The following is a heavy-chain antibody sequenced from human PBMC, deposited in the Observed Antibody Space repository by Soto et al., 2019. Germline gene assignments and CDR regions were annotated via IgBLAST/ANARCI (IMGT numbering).Heavy chain of an antibody. J-gene: IGHJ5*02. Sequence: EVQLVESGGGLVQPGGSLRLSCAASGFTFSSYWMSWVRQAPGKGLEWVAKIKQDGSEKYYVDSVKGRFTLSRDNAKNSLYLQMNSLRAEDTAVYYCARVITGDAFDPWGQGTLVTVSS. CDR2: IKQDGSEK. CDR1: GFTFSSYW. V-gene: IGHV3-7*01. D-gene: IGHD1-20*01. CDR3: ARVITGDAFDP.